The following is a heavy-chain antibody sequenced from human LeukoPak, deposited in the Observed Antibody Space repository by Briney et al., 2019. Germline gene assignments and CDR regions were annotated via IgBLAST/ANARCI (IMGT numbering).Heavy chain of an antibody. Sequence: SETLSLTCTVSGGSISSYYWSWIRQPPGKGLEWIGSIYYSGSTYYNPSLKSRVTISVDTSKNQFSLKLSSVTAADTAVYYCARHFTGYSMNWGQGTLVTVSS. V-gene: IGHV4-59*05. CDR1: GGSISSYY. D-gene: IGHD6-13*01. CDR3: ARHFTGYSMN. J-gene: IGHJ4*02. CDR2: IYYSGST.